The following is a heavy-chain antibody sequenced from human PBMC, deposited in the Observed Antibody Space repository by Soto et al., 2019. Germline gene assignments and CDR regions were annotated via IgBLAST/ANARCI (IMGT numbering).Heavy chain of an antibody. CDR3: ARGSVAASYYGMDV. CDR1: GFTFSSYA. D-gene: IGHD2-15*01. Sequence: GGSLRLSCAASGFTFSSYAMHWVRQAPGKGLEWVAVISYDGSNKYYADSVKGRFTISRDNSKNTLYLQMNSLRAEDTAVYYCARGSVAASYYGMDVWGQGTTVTVSS. V-gene: IGHV3-30-3*01. CDR2: ISYDGSNK. J-gene: IGHJ6*02.